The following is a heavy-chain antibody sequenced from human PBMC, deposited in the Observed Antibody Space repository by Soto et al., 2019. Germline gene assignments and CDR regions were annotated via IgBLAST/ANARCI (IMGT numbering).Heavy chain of an antibody. D-gene: IGHD2-21*02. Sequence: SETLSLTCAVYGGAFSGYYWTWIRQPPGKGLEWIGEINHSGTINFNPSLKSRLTISLDTSKKHFSLKLSSVTDADTAAYYCARADRTLVTSYSLDVWGQGTTVTV. CDR2: INHSGTI. CDR1: GGAFSGYY. CDR3: ARADRTLVTSYSLDV. V-gene: IGHV4-34*01. J-gene: IGHJ6*02.